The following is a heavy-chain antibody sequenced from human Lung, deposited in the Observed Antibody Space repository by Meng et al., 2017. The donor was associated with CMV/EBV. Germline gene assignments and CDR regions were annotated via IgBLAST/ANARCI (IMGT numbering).Heavy chain of an antibody. V-gene: IGHV4-34*01. J-gene: IGHJ5*01. CDR1: GGSFSGYD. CDR2: INHRGST. D-gene: IGHD3-22*01. CDR3: ARGSTSVTMIVVVITAASLAYDS. Sequence: SXTLSLTCAVYGGSFSGYDWSWIRQSPGKGLEWIGEINHRGSTNYNPSLKSRLTISVDTSKNQFSLKLNSVTAADTAVYYCARGSTSVTMIVVVITAASLAYDSWGHGTLVTVSS.